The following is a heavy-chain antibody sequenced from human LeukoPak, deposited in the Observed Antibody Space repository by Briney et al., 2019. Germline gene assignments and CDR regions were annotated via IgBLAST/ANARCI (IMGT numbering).Heavy chain of an antibody. CDR3: ARYPDFDY. J-gene: IGHJ4*02. Sequence: QPGGSLRLSCAASGFTFDDYAMHWVRQAPGKGLEWVSGISWNSGSIGYADSVKGRFTISRDNAKNTLYLQMNSLRAEDTAVYYCARYPDFDYWGQGTLVTVSS. D-gene: IGHD1-1*01. CDR2: ISWNSGSI. V-gene: IGHV3-9*01. CDR1: GFTFDDYA.